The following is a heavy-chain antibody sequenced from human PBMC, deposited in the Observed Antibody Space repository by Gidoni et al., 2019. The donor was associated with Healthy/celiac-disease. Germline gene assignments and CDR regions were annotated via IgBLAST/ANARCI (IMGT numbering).Heavy chain of an antibody. V-gene: IGHV1-69*01. D-gene: IGHD3-10*01. J-gene: IGHJ6*02. Sequence: QVQLVQSGAEVQKPGSSVKVSCKASVGTFRSYAIIWVRPAPGHGLEWMGGIIPIFGTANYAQKFQGRVTITADESTSTAYMEMSSLRSEDTAVDYGARGRGYYGSGRYPLYYYYGMDVWGQGTTVTVSS. CDR2: IIPIFGTA. CDR1: VGTFRSYA. CDR3: ARGRGYYGSGRYPLYYYYGMDV.